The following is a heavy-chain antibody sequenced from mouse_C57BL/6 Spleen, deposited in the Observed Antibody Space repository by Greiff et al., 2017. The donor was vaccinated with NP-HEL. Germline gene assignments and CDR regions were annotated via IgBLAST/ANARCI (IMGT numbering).Heavy chain of an antibody. Sequence: VQLQQSGPELVKPGASVKLSCKASGYTFTSYDINWVKQRPGQGLEWIGWIYPRDGSTKYNEKFKGKATLTVDTSSSTAYMELHSLTSEDYAVYVCARGGYGGDLPFDYWGQGTTLTVAS. CDR3: ARGGYGGDLPFDY. D-gene: IGHD1-1*02. CDR2: IYPRDGST. CDR1: GYTFTSYD. J-gene: IGHJ2*01. V-gene: IGHV1-85*01.